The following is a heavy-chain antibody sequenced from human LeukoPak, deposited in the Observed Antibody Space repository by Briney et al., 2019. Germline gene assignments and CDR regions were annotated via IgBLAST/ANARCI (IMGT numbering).Heavy chain of an antibody. CDR3: ARVFDS. CDR2: IFYTGKT. Sequence: PSETLSLTSTVPGGVASTSDYYWGWIRQSPGKGLEWIGDIFYTGKTNYKPSLKSRATISLYTSKNQFSLGLTSVTVGDTAVYFCARVFDSWGQGKLVTVSS. CDR1: GGVASTSDYY. V-gene: IGHV4-39*07. J-gene: IGHJ4*02.